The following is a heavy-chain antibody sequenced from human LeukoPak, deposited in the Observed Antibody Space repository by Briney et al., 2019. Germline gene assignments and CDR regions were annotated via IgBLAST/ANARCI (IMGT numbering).Heavy chain of an antibody. Sequence: SQTLSLTCAISGDSVSSNSAAWNWIRQSPSRGLEWLGRTYYRSKWYNDYAVSVKGRITINPDTSKNQFSLQLNSVTPEDTAVYYCARELRDVLRFLEWFPTLGMDVWGQGTTVTVSS. CDR1: GDSVSSNSAA. V-gene: IGHV6-1*01. CDR2: TYYRSKWYN. CDR3: ARELRDVLRFLEWFPTLGMDV. D-gene: IGHD3-3*01. J-gene: IGHJ6*02.